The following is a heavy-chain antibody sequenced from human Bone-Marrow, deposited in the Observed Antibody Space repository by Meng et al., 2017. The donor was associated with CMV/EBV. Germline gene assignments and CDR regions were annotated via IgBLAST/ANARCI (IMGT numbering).Heavy chain of an antibody. J-gene: IGHJ4*02. CDR3: ARLGPDYALDY. CDR2: IIPVLGIA. Sequence: SGKASAVTYNNYATGWVRQAPGQGLEWMGKIIPVLGIADYAQKFQGRVTITADKSTSTAYMELRSLRSEDTALYFCARLGPDYALDYWGQGTLVTVSS. D-gene: IGHD4-17*01. CDR1: AVTYNNYA. V-gene: IGHV1-69*04.